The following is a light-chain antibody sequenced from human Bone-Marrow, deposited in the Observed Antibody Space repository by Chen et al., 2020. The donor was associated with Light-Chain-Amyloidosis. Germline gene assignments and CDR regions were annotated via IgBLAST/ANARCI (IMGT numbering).Light chain of an antibody. CDR2: EDD. CDR3: QSYQGSSQGV. V-gene: IGLV6-57*01. J-gene: IGLJ3*02. Sequence: NFMLTQPHSLSESPGKTAIISCTRSSGSIATNYVQWYQQRPGSSPTTVIYEDDQRPSGVPDRFSGSIDRSSNSASLTISGLKTEDEADYYCQSYQGSSQGVFGGGTKLTVL. CDR1: SGSIATNY.